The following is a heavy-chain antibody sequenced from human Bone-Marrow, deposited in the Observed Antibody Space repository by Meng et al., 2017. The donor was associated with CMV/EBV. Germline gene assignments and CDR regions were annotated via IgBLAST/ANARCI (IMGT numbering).Heavy chain of an antibody. CDR1: GFTFSDYY. D-gene: IGHD3-3*01. CDR2: ISSSSTI. J-gene: IGHJ3*02. V-gene: IGHV3-69-1*01. Sequence: GGSLRLSCAASGFTFSDYYMNWVRQAPGKGLEWVSSISSSSTIYYADSVKGRFTISRDNAKNSLYLQMNSLRAEDTAVYYCARVPTYYDFWSGYPPGAFDIWGQGTMVTVSS. CDR3: ARVPTYYDFWSGYPPGAFDI.